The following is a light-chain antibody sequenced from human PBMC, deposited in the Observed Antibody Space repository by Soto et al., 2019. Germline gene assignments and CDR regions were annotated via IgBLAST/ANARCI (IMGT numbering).Light chain of an antibody. CDR3: QQRSNWPLT. Sequence: IVLTQSPATLSLSPGERATLSCRASQSVSSYLAWYQQKPGQAPRLLIYDASNRATGIPARFSGSGSGTDFTLTISSLEPADFAVYYCQQRSNWPLTFGGRTKVDVK. CDR2: DAS. J-gene: IGKJ4*01. V-gene: IGKV3-11*01. CDR1: QSVSSY.